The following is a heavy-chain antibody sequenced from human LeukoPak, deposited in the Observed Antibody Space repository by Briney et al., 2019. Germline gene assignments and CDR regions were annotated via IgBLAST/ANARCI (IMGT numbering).Heavy chain of an antibody. CDR2: IRSKANSYAT. Sequence: SGGSLRLSCAASGFTFSNVWMSWVRQAPGKGLEWVGRIRSKANSYATAYAASVKGRITISRDESKNTAYLQMNSLKTEDTAVYYCTSWPWGGQGTLVTVSS. J-gene: IGHJ4*02. D-gene: IGHD7-27*01. V-gene: IGHV3-73*01. CDR3: TSWPW. CDR1: GFTFSNVW.